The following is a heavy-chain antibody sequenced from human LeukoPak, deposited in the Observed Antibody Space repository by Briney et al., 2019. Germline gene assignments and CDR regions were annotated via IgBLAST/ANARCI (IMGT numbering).Heavy chain of an antibody. CDR2: LYSDGNT. V-gene: IGHV3-53*01. D-gene: IGHD1-14*01. J-gene: IGHJ4*02. CDR1: GFTVSSHY. Sequence: PGGSLRLSCAASGFTVSSHYMNWVRQAPGKGLEWVSVLYSDGNTKYADSVQGRFTISRDNSKNTLYLEMNSLSPDDTAVYYCARGVEPLAANTLAYWGQGTLVTVSS. CDR3: ARGVEPLAANTLAY.